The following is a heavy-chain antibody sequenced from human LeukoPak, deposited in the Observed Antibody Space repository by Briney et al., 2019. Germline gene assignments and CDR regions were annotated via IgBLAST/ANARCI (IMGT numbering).Heavy chain of an antibody. Sequence: LSLTCTVSGGSISSGDYYWSWIRQPPGKGLEWVSSISSSSSYIYYADSVKGRFTISRDNAKNSLYLQMNSLRAEDTAVYYCARAIDYCSSTSCYYFDYWGQGTLVTVSS. J-gene: IGHJ4*02. CDR1: GGSISSGDYY. CDR2: ISSSSSYI. V-gene: IGHV3-11*06. D-gene: IGHD2-2*01. CDR3: ARAIDYCSSTSCYYFDY.